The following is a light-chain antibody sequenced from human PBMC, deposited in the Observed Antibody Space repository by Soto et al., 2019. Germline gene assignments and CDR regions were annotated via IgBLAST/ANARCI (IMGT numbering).Light chain of an antibody. CDR1: QSVSNN. CDR2: GAS. V-gene: IGKV3-15*01. Sequence: EIVMTQSPATLSMSPGERATLSCRASQSVSNNLAWYPQKPGQAPRLLIYGASTRATGIPARFSGSGSGTEFTLTISSLQSEDFAVYYCQQYNNWPPWTFGQGTKVDIK. J-gene: IGKJ1*01. CDR3: QQYNNWPPWT.